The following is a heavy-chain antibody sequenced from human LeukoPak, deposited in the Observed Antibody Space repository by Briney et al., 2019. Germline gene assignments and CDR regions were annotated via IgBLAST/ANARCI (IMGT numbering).Heavy chain of an antibody. D-gene: IGHD6-19*01. V-gene: IGHV3-7*01. CDR1: GFTFSTYW. J-gene: IGHJ4*02. CDR3: ARDYSSGWYAIN. CDR2: IKQDGSEK. Sequence: GGSLRLSCAASGFTFSTYWMNWVRQAPGKGLEWVANIKQDGSEKYYVDSVKGRFTISRDNAKNSLYLQMNSLRAEDTAVYYCARDYSSGWYAINWGQGTLVTASS.